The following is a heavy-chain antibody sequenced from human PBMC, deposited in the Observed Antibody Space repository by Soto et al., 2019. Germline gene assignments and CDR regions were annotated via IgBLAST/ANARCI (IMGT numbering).Heavy chain of an antibody. CDR2: INAGNGNT. CDR1: GYTFTSYA. Sequence: ASVKVSYKASGYTFTSYAMHWVRQAPGQRLEWMGWINAGNGNTKYSQKFQGRVTITRDTSASTAYMELSSLRSEDTAVYYCARVYYDILTGRPLYYFDYWGQGTLVTVSS. V-gene: IGHV1-3*01. CDR3: ARVYYDILTGRPLYYFDY. J-gene: IGHJ4*02. D-gene: IGHD3-9*01.